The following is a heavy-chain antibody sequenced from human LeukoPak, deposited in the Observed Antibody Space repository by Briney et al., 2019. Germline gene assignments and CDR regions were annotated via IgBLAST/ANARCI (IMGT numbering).Heavy chain of an antibody. J-gene: IGHJ4*02. CDR3: AKDYYGSGSYLWYFDY. CDR1: GFTFSSYG. Sequence: GRSLRPSCAASGFTFSSYGMHWVRQAPGKGLEWVAVISYDGSNKYYADSVKGRFTISRDNSKNTLYLQMNSLRAEDTAVYYCAKDYYGSGSYLWYFDYWGQGTLVTVSS. D-gene: IGHD3-10*01. V-gene: IGHV3-30*18. CDR2: ISYDGSNK.